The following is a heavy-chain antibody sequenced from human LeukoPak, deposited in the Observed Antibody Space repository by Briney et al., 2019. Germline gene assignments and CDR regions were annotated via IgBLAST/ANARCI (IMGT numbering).Heavy chain of an antibody. CDR1: GFTFSSYG. V-gene: IGHV3-30*18. D-gene: IGHD1-26*01. CDR3: AKDRVVGATNYFDY. J-gene: IGHJ4*02. Sequence: PGRSLRLSCAASGFTFSSYGMHWVRQAPGKGLEWVAVISYDGSNEYYADSVKGRFTISRDNSKNTLYLQMNSLRAEDTAVYYCAKDRVVGATNYFDYWGQGTLVTVSS. CDR2: ISYDGSNE.